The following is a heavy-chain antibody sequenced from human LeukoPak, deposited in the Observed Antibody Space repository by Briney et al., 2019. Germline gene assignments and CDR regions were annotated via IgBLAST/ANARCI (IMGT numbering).Heavy chain of an antibody. CDR3: GRSQNYNDSSGYSY. CDR1: GFTFSSYA. Sequence: PGGSLRLSCAASGFTFSSYAMHWVRQAPGKGLEWVAVISYDGSNKYYADSVKGRFTISRDNSKNTLYLQMNSLRAEDTAVYYCGRSQNYNDSSGYSYWGQGTLVTVSS. J-gene: IGHJ4*02. V-gene: IGHV3-30*04. D-gene: IGHD3-22*01. CDR2: ISYDGSNK.